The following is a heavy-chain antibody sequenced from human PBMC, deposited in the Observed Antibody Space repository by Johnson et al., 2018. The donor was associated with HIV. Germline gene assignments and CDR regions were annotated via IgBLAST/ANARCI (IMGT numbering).Heavy chain of an antibody. Sequence: VQLVESGGGLVQPGGSLRLSCAASGFTFSSYAMHWVRQTPGKGLESVSAISSNGGSTYYANSVKGRFTISRDNSKNTLYLQMNSLRVEDTAVYYCAKCIWGSSLIDVFDIWGQGTTVIVSS. CDR1: GFTFSSYA. V-gene: IGHV3-64*01. J-gene: IGHJ3*02. D-gene: IGHD3-16*01. CDR2: ISSNGGST. CDR3: AKCIWGSSLIDVFDI.